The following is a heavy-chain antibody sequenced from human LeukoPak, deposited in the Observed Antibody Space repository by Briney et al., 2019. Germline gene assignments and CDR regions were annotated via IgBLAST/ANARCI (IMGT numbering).Heavy chain of an antibody. Sequence: GGSLRLSCAASGFTFTSYSMSWVRKAPGKGLEWVSGTSDRGDYTYYADSVKGRFTISRDSSKNTLFLQMNSLRAEDTALYFCARKAQYNGHYPLDYWGQGTLVTVSS. V-gene: IGHV3-23*01. CDR3: ARKAQYNGHYPLDY. CDR1: GFTFTSYS. D-gene: IGHD1-7*01. CDR2: TSDRGDYT. J-gene: IGHJ4*02.